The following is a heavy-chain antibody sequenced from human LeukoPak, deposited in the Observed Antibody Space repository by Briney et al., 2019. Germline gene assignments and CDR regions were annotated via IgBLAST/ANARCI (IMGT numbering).Heavy chain of an antibody. Sequence: GGSLRLSCAASGFTFSNYAMSWVRQAPGKGLEWVSATSGSGGSTYHADSVKGRFTISRDNSKNTLYLQMNSLRAEDTAVYYCAKVRSSGWYPSGFDYWGQGTLVTVSS. CDR1: GFTFSNYA. CDR3: AKVRSSGWYPSGFDY. D-gene: IGHD6-19*01. V-gene: IGHV3-23*01. CDR2: TSGSGGST. J-gene: IGHJ4*02.